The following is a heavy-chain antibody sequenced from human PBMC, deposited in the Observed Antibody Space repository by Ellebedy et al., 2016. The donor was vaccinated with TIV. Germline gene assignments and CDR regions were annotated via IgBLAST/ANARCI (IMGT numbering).Heavy chain of an antibody. Sequence: PGGSLRLSCAASGFTFDDPAMHWVRQAPGKGLEWVSGISWNSGSIGYADSVKGRFTISRDNTKKSLYLQMDSLGAEDTALYYCVKAPTNSGRLDFWGQGALVTVSS. CDR1: GFTFDDPA. D-gene: IGHD3-10*01. V-gene: IGHV3-9*01. CDR2: ISWNSGSI. J-gene: IGHJ4*02. CDR3: VKAPTNSGRLDF.